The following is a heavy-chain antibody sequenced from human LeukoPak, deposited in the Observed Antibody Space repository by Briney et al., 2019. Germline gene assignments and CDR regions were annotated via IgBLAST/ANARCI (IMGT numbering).Heavy chain of an antibody. CDR3: ARDAKTWSYRRPYYFDY. Sequence: PGGSLRLSCAASGFTFSSYSMNWVRQAPGKGLEWVSSISSSSYIYYADSVKGRFTISRDNAKNSLYLQMNSLRAEDTAVYYCARDAKTWSYRRPYYFDYWGQGTLVTVSS. V-gene: IGHV3-21*01. CDR1: GFTFSSYS. CDR2: ISSSSYI. J-gene: IGHJ4*02. D-gene: IGHD3-16*02.